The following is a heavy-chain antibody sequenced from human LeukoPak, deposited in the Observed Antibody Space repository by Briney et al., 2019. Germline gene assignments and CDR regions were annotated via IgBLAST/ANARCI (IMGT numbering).Heavy chain of an antibody. Sequence: GGSLRLSCAASGFTFSSYAMSWVRQAPGKGLEWVSAISASGGSTYYADSVKGRFTISRDNLKNMVSLQMNSLRAEDTAVYYCANGYSSTWSSVDPWGQGILVTVPS. J-gene: IGHJ5*02. CDR3: ANGYSSTWSSVDP. V-gene: IGHV3-23*01. CDR1: GFTFSSYA. D-gene: IGHD6-13*01. CDR2: ISASGGST.